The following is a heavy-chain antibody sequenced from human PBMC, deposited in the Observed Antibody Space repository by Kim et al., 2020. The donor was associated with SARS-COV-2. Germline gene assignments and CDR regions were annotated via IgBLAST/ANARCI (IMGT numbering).Heavy chain of an antibody. CDR1: GFTFSSYA. V-gene: IGHV3-30*04. J-gene: IGHJ4*01. CDR2: ISYDGSNK. Sequence: GGSLRLSCAASGFTFSSYAMHWVRQAPGKGLEWVAVISYDGSNKYYADSVKGRFTISRDNSKNTLYLQMNSLRAEDTAVYYCATGAFAHWLRSSSGYWG. D-gene: IGHD5-12*01. CDR3: ATGAFAHWLRSSSGY.